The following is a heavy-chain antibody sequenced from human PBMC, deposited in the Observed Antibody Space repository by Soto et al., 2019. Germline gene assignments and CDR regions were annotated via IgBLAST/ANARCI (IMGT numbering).Heavy chain of an antibody. Sequence: QVQLQESGPGLVKPSETLSLTCAVSGDSISTYYCMWIRQPPGKGLESIGYLYYGRSANYNPSLKSRVNLSVDTSTNQCSLTLSSMTAADTAVYYCALRSMAVVPEYWGQGTLVTVSS. D-gene: IGHD3-22*01. CDR1: GDSISTYY. CDR3: ALRSMAVVPEY. J-gene: IGHJ4*02. CDR2: LYYGRSA. V-gene: IGHV4-59*01.